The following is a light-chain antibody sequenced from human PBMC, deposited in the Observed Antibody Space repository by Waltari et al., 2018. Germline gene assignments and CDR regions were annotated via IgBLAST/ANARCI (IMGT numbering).Light chain of an antibody. CDR1: QGISSN. J-gene: IGKJ2*01. Sequence: EIVMTQSPATLSMSPGETATLSCRASQGISSNLAWYQQKPGQAPRLLMYGKSTRASGVPAGLSGSGSGTEFTLTISSLHSEDFATYYCQQYDIWPYTVGQGTKLEIK. V-gene: IGKV3-15*01. CDR3: QQYDIWPYT. CDR2: GKS.